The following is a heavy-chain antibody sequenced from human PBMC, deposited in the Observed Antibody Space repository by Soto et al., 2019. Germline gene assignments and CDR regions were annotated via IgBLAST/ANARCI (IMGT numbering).Heavy chain of an antibody. Sequence: ASVKVSCKASGYTFTSYYMHWVRQAPGQGLEWMGIINPSGGSTSYAQKFQGRVTMTTDTSTSTAYMELSSLRSDDTAVYYCARDPYLYIAAAAHFDYWGQGTLVTVSS. CDR3: ARDPYLYIAAAAHFDY. CDR2: INPSGGST. V-gene: IGHV1-46*01. CDR1: GYTFTSYY. J-gene: IGHJ4*02. D-gene: IGHD6-13*01.